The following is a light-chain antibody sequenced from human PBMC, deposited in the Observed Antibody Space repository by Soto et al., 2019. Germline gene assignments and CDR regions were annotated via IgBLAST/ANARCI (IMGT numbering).Light chain of an antibody. CDR2: DAS. CDR1: QPIRTW. Sequence: DIQVPQSPSTLSASVGDRVTITCRASQPIRTWLAWYQEKPGKAPKLLIHDASTLESGVPSRFSGSGSGTEFILTISSLQPDDFATYYCQQYNSYRTFGQGTKVDIK. CDR3: QQYNSYRT. J-gene: IGKJ1*01. V-gene: IGKV1-5*01.